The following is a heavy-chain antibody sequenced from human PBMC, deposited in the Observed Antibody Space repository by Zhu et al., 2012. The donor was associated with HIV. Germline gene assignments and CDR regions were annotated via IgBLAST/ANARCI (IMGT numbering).Heavy chain of an antibody. D-gene: IGHD5-24*01. Sequence: QVQLQESGPGLVKPSETLSLTCTVSGGSISSHYWSWIRQPPGKGLEWIGYIYSSGSTNYNPSLKSRVTISVDTSKNQFSLKLSSVTAADTAIYYCARSRWPRFDYVGPREPWSPSPQ. CDR2: IYSSGST. CDR3: ARSRWPRFDY. V-gene: IGHV4-59*11. J-gene: IGHJ4*01. CDR1: GGSISSHY.